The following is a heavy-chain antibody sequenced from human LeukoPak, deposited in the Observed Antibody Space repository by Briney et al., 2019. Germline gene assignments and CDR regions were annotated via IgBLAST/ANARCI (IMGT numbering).Heavy chain of an antibody. CDR3: ARFRAVAGIEWHYFDY. J-gene: IGHJ4*02. V-gene: IGHV4-4*07. Sequence: SETLSLTCTVSGGSISSYYWSWIRQPAGKGLEWIGRIYTSGSTNYNPSLKSRVTMSVDTSKNQFSLKLTSVTAADTAVYYCARFRAVAGIEWHYFDYWGQGTLVTVSS. D-gene: IGHD6-19*01. CDR2: IYTSGST. CDR1: GGSISSYY.